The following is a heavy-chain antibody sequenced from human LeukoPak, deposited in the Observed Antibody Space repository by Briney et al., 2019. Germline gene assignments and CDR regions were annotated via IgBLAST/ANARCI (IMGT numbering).Heavy chain of an antibody. Sequence: SETLSLTCTVSGGSISSGSYYWSWIRQPAGKGLEWIGSIYYSGSTYYNPSLKSRVTISVDTSKNQFSLKLSSVTAADTAVYYCARVPSLGRRRNWFDPWGQGTLVTVSS. J-gene: IGHJ5*02. CDR1: GGSISSGSYY. CDR3: ARVPSLGRRRNWFDP. V-gene: IGHV4-39*07. CDR2: IYYSGST.